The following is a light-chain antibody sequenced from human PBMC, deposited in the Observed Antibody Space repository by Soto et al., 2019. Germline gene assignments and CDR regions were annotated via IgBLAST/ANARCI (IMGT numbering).Light chain of an antibody. CDR1: QSVSSN. CDR3: QQYNNWPD. CDR2: GAS. V-gene: IGKV3-15*01. Sequence: EIVMTQSPATLSVSPGERATLSCRASQSVSSNLAWYQQKPGQAPRLLIYGASTRATGIPARFSGSGSGTEFTLTISSLQSEDFAVYDCQQYNNWPDFGQGTKLEIK. J-gene: IGKJ2*01.